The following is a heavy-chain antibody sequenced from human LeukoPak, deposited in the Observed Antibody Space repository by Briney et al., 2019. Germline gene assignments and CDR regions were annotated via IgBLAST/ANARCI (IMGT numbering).Heavy chain of an antibody. Sequence: PGGSLRLSCAASGFAFSDYYMSWIRQAPGKGLEWVSYISSSGSTIYYADSVKGRFTISRDNAKNSLYLQMNSLRAEDTAVYYCARDSLLRGWYFAASYYMDVWGEGTTVTVSS. J-gene: IGHJ6*03. CDR1: GFAFSDYY. CDR3: ARDSLLRGWYFAASYYMDV. D-gene: IGHD6-19*01. CDR2: ISSSGSTI. V-gene: IGHV3-11*01.